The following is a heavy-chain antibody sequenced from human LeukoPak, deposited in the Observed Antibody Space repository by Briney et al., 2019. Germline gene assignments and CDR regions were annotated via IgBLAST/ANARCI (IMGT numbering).Heavy chain of an antibody. J-gene: IGHJ4*02. CDR1: GFTFSSYG. V-gene: IGHV3-23*01. D-gene: IGHD2-15*01. CDR3: AKDREGYCSGGSCYRGFDY. Sequence: GGTLRLSCAASGFTFSSYGMSWVRQAPGKGLEWVSAISGSGGSTYYADSVKGRFTISRDNSKNTLYLQMNSLRAEDTAVYYCAKDREGYCSGGSCYRGFDYWGQGTLVTVSS. CDR2: ISGSGGST.